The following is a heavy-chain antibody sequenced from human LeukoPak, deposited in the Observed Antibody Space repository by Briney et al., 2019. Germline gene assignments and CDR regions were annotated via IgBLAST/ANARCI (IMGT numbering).Heavy chain of an antibody. J-gene: IGHJ3*02. CDR3: ARGSAFGI. CDR2: ISYDGSNK. CDR1: GFTFSSYA. Sequence: GGSLRLSCAASGFTFSSYAMHWVRQAPGKGLEWVAVISYDGSNKYYADSVKGRFTISRDNSKNTLYLQMNSLRAEDTAVYYCARGSAFGIWGQGTMVTVSS. V-gene: IGHV3-30*04.